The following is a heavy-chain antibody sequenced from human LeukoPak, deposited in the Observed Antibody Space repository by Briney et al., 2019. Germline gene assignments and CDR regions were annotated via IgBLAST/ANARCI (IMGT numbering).Heavy chain of an antibody. V-gene: IGHV3-72*01. Sequence: AGGSLRLSWTVSGFTLRDLFIGWVRQPPGRGLEWIGRFRSKAASDRSEYAATVRGRLTISRDDSKDSVSLQMNRLQTEDTAVYYCSGGLAGRGPTDIWGQGTTVTVSS. CDR1: GFTLRDLF. J-gene: IGHJ3*02. CDR3: SGGLAGRGPTDI. D-gene: IGHD3-16*01. CDR2: FRSKAASDRS.